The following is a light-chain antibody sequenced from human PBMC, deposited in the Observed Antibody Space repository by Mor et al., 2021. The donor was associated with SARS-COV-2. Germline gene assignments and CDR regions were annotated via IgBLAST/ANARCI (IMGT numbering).Light chain of an antibody. V-gene: IGLV3-19*01. J-gene: IGLJ3*02. CDR3: NSRDSSGNHSWV. Sequence: IFGKINRPSRIPDRFSGSSSGNTASLTITGAQAEDEADYYCNSRDSSGNHSWVFGGGTKLT. CDR2: GKI.